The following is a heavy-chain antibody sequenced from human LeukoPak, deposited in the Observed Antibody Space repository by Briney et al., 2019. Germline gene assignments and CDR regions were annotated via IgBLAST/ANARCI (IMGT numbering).Heavy chain of an antibody. CDR3: ARGGSGSGSYLTDY. CDR1: GFTFSSYS. Sequence: GGSLRLSCAASGFTFSSYSMNWVRQAPGKGLEWVSSISSSSSYIYYADSVKGRFTISRDNAKNSLYLQMNSLRAEDTAVYYCARGGSGSGSYLTDYWGQGTLVTVSS. CDR2: ISSSSSYI. D-gene: IGHD1-26*01. V-gene: IGHV3-21*01. J-gene: IGHJ4*02.